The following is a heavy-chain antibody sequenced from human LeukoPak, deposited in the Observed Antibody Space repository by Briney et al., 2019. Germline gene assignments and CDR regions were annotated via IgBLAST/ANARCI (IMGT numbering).Heavy chain of an antibody. CDR3: ARAPTYSSGYWLDP. CDR1: GYTFTSYD. V-gene: IGHV1-8*01. J-gene: IGHJ5*02. D-gene: IGHD6-19*01. Sequence: ASVKVSCKASGYTFTSYDINWVRQATGQGLQWMGWMNPNSGNTGYAQKFQGRVTMTRNTSISTAYMELSSLRSEDTAVYYCARAPTYSSGYWLDPWGQGTLVTVSS. CDR2: MNPNSGNT.